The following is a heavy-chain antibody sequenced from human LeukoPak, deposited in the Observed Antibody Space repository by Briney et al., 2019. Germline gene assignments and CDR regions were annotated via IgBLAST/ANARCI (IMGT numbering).Heavy chain of an antibody. J-gene: IGHJ4*02. D-gene: IGHD2-2*02. Sequence: KPSETLSLTCAVYGGSFSGYYWSWIRQPPGKGLEWIGEINHSGSTNYNPSLKSRVTISVDTSKNQFSLKLSSVTAADTAVYYCARGPPRRYCSSTSCYTSPLRGGSSYYYFDYWGQGTLVTVSS. CDR2: INHSGST. CDR3: ARGPPRRYCSSTSCYTSPLRGGSSYYYFDY. CDR1: GGSFSGYY. V-gene: IGHV4-34*01.